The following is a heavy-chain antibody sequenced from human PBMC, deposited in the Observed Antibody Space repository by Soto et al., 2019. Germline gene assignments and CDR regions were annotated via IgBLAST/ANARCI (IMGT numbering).Heavy chain of an antibody. CDR2: IWYDGSNK. CDR3: ARDRSQYYDFWSGYYMLDY. Sequence: PVVPLRLSCGAAGVTFSSYGMHCVSKTPGKGLEWVAVIWYDGSNKYYADSVKGRFTISRDNSKNTLYLQMNSLRAEDTAVYYCARDRSQYYDFWSGYYMLDYWGQGTLVTVFS. D-gene: IGHD3-3*01. CDR1: GVTFSSYG. V-gene: IGHV3-33*01. J-gene: IGHJ4*02.